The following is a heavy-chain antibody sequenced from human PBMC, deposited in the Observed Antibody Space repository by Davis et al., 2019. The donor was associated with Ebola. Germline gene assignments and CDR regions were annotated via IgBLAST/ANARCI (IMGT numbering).Heavy chain of an antibody. CDR3: ARQKVGADYYLDF. J-gene: IGHJ4*02. Sequence: GESLKISCKGSGYSFTSYWIGWVRQMPGKGLEWMGIIYPGDSDTRYSPSFQGQVTISADKSINTAYLQWSSLKASDTAIYYCARQKVGADYYLDFWGQGTLVTVSS. V-gene: IGHV5-51*01. D-gene: IGHD2-21*02. CDR2: IYPGDSDT. CDR1: GYSFTSYW.